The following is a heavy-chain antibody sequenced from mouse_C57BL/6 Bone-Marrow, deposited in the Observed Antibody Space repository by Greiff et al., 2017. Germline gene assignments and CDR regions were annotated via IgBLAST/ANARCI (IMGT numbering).Heavy chain of an antibody. J-gene: IGHJ3*01. CDR3: ARSYYGTWCAY. CDR1: GYTFTSYW. Sequence: VKPGASVKMSCKASGYTFTSYWITWVKQRPGQGLEWIGDIYPGSGSTNYNEKFKSKATLTVDTSSSTAYVQLSSLTSEDSAVYYWARSYYGTWCAYWGQGTLVTVSA. CDR2: IYPGSGST. D-gene: IGHD1-1*01. V-gene: IGHV1-55*01.